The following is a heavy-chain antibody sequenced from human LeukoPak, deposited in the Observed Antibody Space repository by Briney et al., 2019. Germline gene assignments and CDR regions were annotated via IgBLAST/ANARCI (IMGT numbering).Heavy chain of an antibody. J-gene: IGHJ4*02. CDR2: ISSSSSYI. D-gene: IGHD2-21*01. CDR1: GFTFSSYS. CDR3: AKAPVTTCSGAYCYPFDY. Sequence: GGSLRLSCAASGFTFSSYSMNWVRQAPGKGLEWVSSISSSSSYIYYADSVKGRFTISRDNAKNSLYLQMNRLRAEDAAVYYCAKAPVTTCSGAYCYPFDYWGQGTLVTVSS. V-gene: IGHV3-21*04.